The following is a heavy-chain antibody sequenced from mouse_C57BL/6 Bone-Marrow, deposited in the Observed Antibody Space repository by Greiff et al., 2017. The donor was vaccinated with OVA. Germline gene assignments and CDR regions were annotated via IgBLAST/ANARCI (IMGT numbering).Heavy chain of an antibody. CDR1: GYAFSSSW. CDR2: IYPGDGDT. CDR3: ARGATGLYFDY. V-gene: IGHV1-82*01. Sequence: QVQLQQSGPELVKPGASVKISCKASGYAFSSSWMNWVKQRPGKGLEWIGRIYPGDGDTNYNGKFKGKATLTADKSSSTAYMQLSSLTSEDSAVYFCARGATGLYFDYWGQGTTLTVSS. J-gene: IGHJ2*01. D-gene: IGHD3-3*01.